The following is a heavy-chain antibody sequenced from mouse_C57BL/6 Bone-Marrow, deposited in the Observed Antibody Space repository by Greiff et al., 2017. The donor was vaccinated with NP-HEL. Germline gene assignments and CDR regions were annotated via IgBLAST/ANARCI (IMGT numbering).Heavy chain of an antibody. J-gene: IGHJ3*01. CDR2: INPSSGYT. D-gene: IGHD2-3*01. V-gene: IGHV1-4*01. CDR3: ARAGYSSWFAY. CDR1: GYTFTSYT. Sequence: QVQLQQSGAELARPGASVKMSCKASGYTFTSYTMHWVKQRPGQGLGWIGYINPSSGYTKYNQKFKDKATLTADKSSSTAYMQLSSLTSEDSAVYYCARAGYSSWFAYWGQGTLVTVSA.